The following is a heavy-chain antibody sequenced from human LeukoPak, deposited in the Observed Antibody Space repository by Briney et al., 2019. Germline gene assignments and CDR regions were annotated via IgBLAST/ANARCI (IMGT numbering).Heavy chain of an antibody. Sequence: ASVKVSCKASGYTFTSYGISWVRQAAGQGLEWMGWISAYNGNTNYAQKLQGRVTMTTDTSTSTAYMELRSLRSDDTAVYYCARAAYYDFWSGYYKGGGYFDYWGQGTLVTVSS. CDR1: GYTFTSYG. V-gene: IGHV1-18*01. D-gene: IGHD3-3*01. CDR3: ARAAYYDFWSGYYKGGGYFDY. CDR2: ISAYNGNT. J-gene: IGHJ4*02.